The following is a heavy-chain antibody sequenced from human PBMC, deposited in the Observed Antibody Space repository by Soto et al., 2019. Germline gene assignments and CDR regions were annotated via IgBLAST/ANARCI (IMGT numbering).Heavy chain of an antibody. CDR3: ATLQLAGPDY. Sequence: EVQLVESGGDLVQPGGSLRLSCAASGFTFSDYWMHWVRQVPGKGLVWVSRINTDGSGTGYADFVKGRFTISRDNAKNTLYLQMNSLSADDTAVYYCATLQLAGPDYWGQGTLVTVSS. J-gene: IGHJ4*02. CDR2: INTDGSGT. D-gene: IGHD6-19*01. CDR1: GFTFSDYW. V-gene: IGHV3-74*01.